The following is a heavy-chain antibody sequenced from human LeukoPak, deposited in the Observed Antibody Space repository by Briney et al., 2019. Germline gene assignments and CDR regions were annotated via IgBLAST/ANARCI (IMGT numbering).Heavy chain of an antibody. CDR2: ISYDGSNK. J-gene: IGHJ4*02. CDR1: GFTFSSYG. Sequence: GGSLRLSCAASGFTFSSYGMHWVRQAPGKGLEWVAVISYDGSNKYYADSVKDRFTISRDNSKNTLYLQMNSLRAEDTAVYYCAKDRGSGYSYGSIDYWGQGTLVTVSS. D-gene: IGHD5-18*01. CDR3: AKDRGSGYSYGSIDY. V-gene: IGHV3-30*18.